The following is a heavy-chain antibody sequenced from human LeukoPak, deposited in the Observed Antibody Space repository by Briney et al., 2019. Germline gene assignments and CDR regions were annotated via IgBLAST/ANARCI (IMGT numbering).Heavy chain of an antibody. CDR2: IYHSGST. D-gene: IGHD5-18*01. J-gene: IGHJ5*02. CDR1: GGSISSGGYS. V-gene: IGHV4-30-2*01. CDR3: ARVVDTAMVTGWFDP. Sequence: SETLSLTCAVSGGSISSGGYSWSWIRQPPGKGLEWIGYIYHSGSTYYNPSLKSRVTISVDRSKNQFSLKLSSVTAADTAVYYCARVVDTAMVTGWFDPWGQGTLVTVSS.